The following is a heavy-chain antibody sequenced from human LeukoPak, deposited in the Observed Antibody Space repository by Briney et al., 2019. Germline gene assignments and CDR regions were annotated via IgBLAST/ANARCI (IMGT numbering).Heavy chain of an antibody. CDR2: INHSGST. Sequence: PSETLSLTCAVYGGSFSGYYWSWIRQPPGKGLEWIGEINHSGSTNYNPSLKSRVTISVDTSKNQFSLKLSSVTAADTAVYYCARGKRPVSFDYWGQGTLVTVSS. CDR3: ARGKRPVSFDY. J-gene: IGHJ4*02. V-gene: IGHV4-34*01. CDR1: GGSFSGYY. D-gene: IGHD6-25*01.